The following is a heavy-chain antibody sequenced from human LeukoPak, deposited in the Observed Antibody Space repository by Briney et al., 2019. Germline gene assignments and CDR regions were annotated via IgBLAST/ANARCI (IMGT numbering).Heavy chain of an antibody. V-gene: IGHV4-59*08. Sequence: SETLSLTCTVSGGSISSYYWSWIRQPPGKGLEWIGFIYYSGNTNYNPSLNSRVTISVDTSKNQFSLKLSSVTAADTAVYYCARVGGEEDHGSGSPFDYWGQGTLVTVSS. CDR2: IYYSGNT. D-gene: IGHD3-10*01. CDR1: GGSISSYY. CDR3: ARVGGEEDHGSGSPFDY. J-gene: IGHJ4*02.